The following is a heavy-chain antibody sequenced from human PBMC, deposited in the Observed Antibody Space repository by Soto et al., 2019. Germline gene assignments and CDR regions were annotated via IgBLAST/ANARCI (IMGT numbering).Heavy chain of an antibody. J-gene: IGHJ4*02. Sequence: GGSLRLSCAASGFTFSSYAMSWVRQAPGKGLEWVSAISGSGGSTYYADSVKGRFTISRDNSKNTLYLQMNSLGAEDTAVYYCAKDLHRVRGVVTAIGYWGQGTLVTVSS. V-gene: IGHV3-23*01. CDR3: AKDLHRVRGVVTAIGY. CDR2: ISGSGGST. CDR1: GFTFSSYA. D-gene: IGHD2-21*02.